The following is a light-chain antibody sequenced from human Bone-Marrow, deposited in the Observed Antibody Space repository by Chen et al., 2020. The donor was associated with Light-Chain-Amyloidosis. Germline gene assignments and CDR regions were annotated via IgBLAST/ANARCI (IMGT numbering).Light chain of an antibody. CDR3: QVWDRSSDRPV. Sequence: SYVLTQPSSVSVAPGQTATIACGGNNIGSTSVHWYQQTPGQAPLRVVYDVSDRPSGIPERLSGSNSGNTATLTISRVEAGDEADYYCQVWDRSSDRPVFGGGTKLTVL. CDR1: NIGSTS. V-gene: IGLV3-21*02. J-gene: IGLJ3*02. CDR2: DVS.